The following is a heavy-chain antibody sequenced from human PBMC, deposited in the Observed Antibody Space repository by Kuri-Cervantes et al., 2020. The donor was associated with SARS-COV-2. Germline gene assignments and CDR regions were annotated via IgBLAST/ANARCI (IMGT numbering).Heavy chain of an antibody. J-gene: IGHJ4*02. D-gene: IGHD1-26*01. CDR2: MNPNSGNT. CDR1: GYTFTSYD. Sequence: ASVKVSCKASGYTFTSYDINWVRQATGQGLEWMGWMNPNSGNTGYAQKFQGRVTMTRNTSISTAYMELSSLRSEDTAVYYCARAWGGSYLVGFDYWGQGTLVTVSS. CDR3: ARAWGGSYLVGFDY. V-gene: IGHV1-8*02.